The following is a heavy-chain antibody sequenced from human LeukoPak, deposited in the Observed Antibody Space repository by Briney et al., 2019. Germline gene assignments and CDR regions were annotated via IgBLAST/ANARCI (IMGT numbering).Heavy chain of an antibody. CDR2: IIPIFGTA. CDR1: GGTFSSYA. CDR3: ARGGCSSTSCCSAELIKDY. D-gene: IGHD2-2*01. V-gene: IGHV1-69*13. J-gene: IGHJ4*02. Sequence: SVKVSCKASGGTFSSYAISWVRQAPGQGLEWMGGIIPIFGTANYAQKFQGRVTITADESTSTAYMELSSLRSEDTAVYYCARGGCSSTSCCSAELIKDYWGQGTLVTVSS.